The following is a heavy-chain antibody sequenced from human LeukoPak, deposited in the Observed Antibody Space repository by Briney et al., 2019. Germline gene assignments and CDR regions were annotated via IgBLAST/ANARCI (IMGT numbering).Heavy chain of an antibody. CDR1: GFTFSSYA. D-gene: IGHD4-17*01. CDR2: ISYDGSNK. V-gene: IGHV3-30-3*01. Sequence: PGRSLRLSCAASGFTFSSYAMHWVRQAPGKGLEWVAVISYDGSNKYYADSVKGRFTISRDNSKNTLYLQMNSLRAEDTAVYYCARGTVTTFDYYGMDVWGQGTAVTVSS. J-gene: IGHJ6*02. CDR3: ARGTVTTFDYYGMDV.